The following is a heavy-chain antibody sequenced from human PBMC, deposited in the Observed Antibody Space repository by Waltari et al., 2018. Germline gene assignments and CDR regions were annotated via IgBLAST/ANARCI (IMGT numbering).Heavy chain of an antibody. D-gene: IGHD3-10*01. CDR2: MGGSGTNA. CDR3: AKALEIWFYAFDI. CDR1: GFPFTSYA. V-gene: IGHV3-23*01. J-gene: IGHJ3*02. Sequence: EVQVLESGGGLVQPGGSLRLSCAASGFPFTSYAMTWVRQAPGKGLEWVARMGGSGTNANYADSVGGRFTVSRDNSKNTLHLQMNSLRAEDTAVYYCAKALEIWFYAFDIWGQGTVVTVSS.